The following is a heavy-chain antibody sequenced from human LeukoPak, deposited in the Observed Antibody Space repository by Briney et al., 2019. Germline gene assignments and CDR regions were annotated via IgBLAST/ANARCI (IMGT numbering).Heavy chain of an antibody. CDR2: ISSSSSYI. J-gene: IGHJ5*02. D-gene: IGHD6-13*01. Sequence: GGSLRLSCAASGFTFSSYSMNWVRQAPGKGLEWVSSISSSSSYIYYADSVKGRFTISRDNAKNSLYLQMNSLRAEDTAVYYCARVISSSRSNTLKFDPWAREPWSPSPQ. CDR1: GFTFSSYS. V-gene: IGHV3-21*01. CDR3: ARVISSSRSNTLKFDP.